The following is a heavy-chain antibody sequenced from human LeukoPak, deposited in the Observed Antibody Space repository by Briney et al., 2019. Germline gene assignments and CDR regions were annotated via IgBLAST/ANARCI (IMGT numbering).Heavy chain of an antibody. CDR1: GFTFSSYS. CDR3: ARAGWQWLVTGGDY. V-gene: IGHV3-21*01. CDR2: ISSSSSYI. D-gene: IGHD6-19*01. Sequence: SGGSLRLSCAASGFTFSSYSMNWVRQAPGKGLEWVSSISSSSSYIYYADSVKGRFTISRDNAKNSLYLQMNSLRAEDTAVYYCARAGWQWLVTGGDYWGQGTLVTVSS. J-gene: IGHJ4*02.